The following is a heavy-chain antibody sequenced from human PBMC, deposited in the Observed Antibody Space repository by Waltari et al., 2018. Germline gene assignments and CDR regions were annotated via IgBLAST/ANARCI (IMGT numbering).Heavy chain of an antibody. J-gene: IGHJ4*02. Sequence: QVQLQESGPGLVKPSETLSLTCTVSGYSISMGYYLGWIRQHSGKGLEWMGSIYHSGSTYYNPSLKSRVTISVDTSKNQFSLKLSSVTAADTAVYYCARIAVAQDYFDYWGQGTLVTVSS. D-gene: IGHD6-19*01. CDR1: GYSISMGYY. CDR2: IYHSGST. CDR3: ARIAVAQDYFDY. V-gene: IGHV4-38-2*02.